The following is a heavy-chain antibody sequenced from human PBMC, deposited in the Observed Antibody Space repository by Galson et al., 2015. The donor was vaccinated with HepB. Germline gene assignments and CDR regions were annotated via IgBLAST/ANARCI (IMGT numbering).Heavy chain of an antibody. CDR3: ARFGRQYYDILTGYPISGDYFDY. Sequence: QSGAEVKKPGESLKISCKGSGYSFTSYWIGWVRQMPGKGLEWMGIIYPGDSDTRYSPSFQGQVTISADKSISTAYLQWSSLKASDTAMYYCARFGRQYYDILTGYPISGDYFDYWGQGTLVTVSS. V-gene: IGHV5-51*01. CDR1: GYSFTSYW. J-gene: IGHJ4*02. D-gene: IGHD3-9*01. CDR2: IYPGDSDT.